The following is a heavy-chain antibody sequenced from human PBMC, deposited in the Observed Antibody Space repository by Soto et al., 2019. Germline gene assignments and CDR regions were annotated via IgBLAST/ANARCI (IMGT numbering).Heavy chain of an antibody. D-gene: IGHD3-10*01. J-gene: IGHJ5*02. Sequence: GGSLRLSCAASGFTFSSYGMHWVRQAPGKGLEWVAVISYDGSNKYYADSVKGRFTISRDNSKNTLYLQMNSLRAEDTAVYYCSKSPPPYYYGSGSGNWFDPWGQGTLVTVSS. CDR2: ISYDGSNK. CDR1: GFTFSSYG. CDR3: SKSPPPYYYGSGSGNWFDP. V-gene: IGHV3-30*18.